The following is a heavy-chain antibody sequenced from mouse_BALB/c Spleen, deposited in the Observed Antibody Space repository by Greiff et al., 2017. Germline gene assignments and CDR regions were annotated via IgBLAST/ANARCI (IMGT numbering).Heavy chain of an antibody. CDR1: GFTFNTYA. CDR2: IRSKSNNYAT. CDR3: VRHGDYYGIAMDY. V-gene: IGHV10-1*02. D-gene: IGHD1-1*01. J-gene: IGHJ4*01. Sequence: EVQRVESGGGLVQPKGSLKLSCAASGFTFNTYAMNWVRQAPGRGLEWVARIRSKSNNYATYYADSVKDRFTISRDDSQSMLYLQMNNLKTEDTAMYYCVRHGDYYGIAMDYWGQGTSVTVSS.